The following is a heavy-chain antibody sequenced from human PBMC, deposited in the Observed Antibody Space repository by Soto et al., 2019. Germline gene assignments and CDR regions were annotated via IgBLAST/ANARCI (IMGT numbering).Heavy chain of an antibody. V-gene: IGHV4-30-4*01. CDR1: GGSISSGDYY. CDR3: ARVVNRPVRFDL. J-gene: IGHJ2*01. CDR2: IYYSGST. D-gene: IGHD2-15*01. Sequence: QVQLQESGPGLVKPSQTLSLTCTVSGGSISSGDYYWSWIRQPPGKVLECIGYIYYSGSTYYNPALKSRVTISVDTSKNQSSLKLSSVTAADTAVYYCARVVNRPVRFDLWGRGTLVTVSS.